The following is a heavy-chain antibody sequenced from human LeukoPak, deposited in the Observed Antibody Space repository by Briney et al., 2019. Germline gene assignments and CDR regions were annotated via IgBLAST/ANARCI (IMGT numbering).Heavy chain of an antibody. CDR1: GGSISSGGYY. J-gene: IGHJ5*02. CDR2: IYYSGST. Sequence: SETLSLTCTVSGGSISSGGYYWSWIRQHPWKGLEWIGYIYYSGSTYYNPSLKSRVTISVDTSKNQFSLKLTSVTAADTAVYLCARGKWEVRFDHWGQGTLVTVSS. D-gene: IGHD1-26*01. V-gene: IGHV4-31*03. CDR3: ARGKWEVRFDH.